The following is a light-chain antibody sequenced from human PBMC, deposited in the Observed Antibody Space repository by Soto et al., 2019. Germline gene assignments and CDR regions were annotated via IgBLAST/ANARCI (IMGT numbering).Light chain of an antibody. J-gene: IGKJ4*01. CDR1: QSISSW. CDR2: KAS. Sequence: DIQMTQSPSTLSASVGDRVTITCRASQSISSWLAWYQQKPGKAPKLLIYKASSLESGVPSRFSGSGSGTEFTLTISSLQSEDFALYYCQQYDNWPPLTFGGGTKVDIK. CDR3: QQYDNWPPLT. V-gene: IGKV1-5*03.